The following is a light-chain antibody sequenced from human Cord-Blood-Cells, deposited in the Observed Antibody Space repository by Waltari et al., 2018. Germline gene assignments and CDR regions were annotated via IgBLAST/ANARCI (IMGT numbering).Light chain of an antibody. Sequence: DIQMTQSPSSLSASVGARVTITCLASQSISSYLNWYQQKPGKAPKLMIYAASSLQSGVPSRFIGSVSGTDFTLTISSLQPQDFATYYCQQSYSTLTFGGGTKVEIK. CDR2: AAS. CDR3: QQSYSTLT. CDR1: QSISSY. J-gene: IGKJ4*01. V-gene: IGKV1-39*01.